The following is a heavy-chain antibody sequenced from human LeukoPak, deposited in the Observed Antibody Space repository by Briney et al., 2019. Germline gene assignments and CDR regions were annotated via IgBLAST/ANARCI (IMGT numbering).Heavy chain of an antibody. J-gene: IGHJ4*02. Sequence: GGSLRLSCAASGFTFSDYYMSWIRQAQGKGLKGFSYVSTSGTTISYADSVKGRFTISRDNAKNSLYLQMNSPRAEDTAVYYCARGPTTVTSPHFDYWGQGTLVTVSS. V-gene: IGHV3-11*01. CDR1: GFTFSDYY. CDR3: ARGPTTVTSPHFDY. CDR2: VSTSGTTI. D-gene: IGHD4-17*01.